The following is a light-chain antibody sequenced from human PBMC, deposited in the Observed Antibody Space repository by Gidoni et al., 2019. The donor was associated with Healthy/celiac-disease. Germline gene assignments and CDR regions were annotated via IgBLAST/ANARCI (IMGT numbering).Light chain of an antibody. J-gene: IGKJ1*01. Sequence: DIQMTQSPSTLSASVGDRVTITCRASQSISHWLAWYQQKPGKAPNLLIYKASTLQGGVPSRSSGSGSGTEFALTISILQPDDFATYYCQQYNTYPWTFGQGTKVDI. CDR1: QSISHW. CDR2: KAS. CDR3: QQYNTYPWT. V-gene: IGKV1-5*03.